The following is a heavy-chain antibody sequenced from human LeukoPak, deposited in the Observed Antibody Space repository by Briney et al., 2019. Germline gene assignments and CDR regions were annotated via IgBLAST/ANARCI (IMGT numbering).Heavy chain of an antibody. V-gene: IGHV3-23*01. CDR1: GFTFSSYA. CDR3: AKFMGYCSGGSGYSMDE. J-gene: IGHJ4*02. D-gene: IGHD2-15*01. CDR2: MTGSGGSR. Sequence: GGSLRLSCAGSGFTFSSYAMSWVRQAPGKGLEWVSAMTGSGGSRYYADSVKGRFTISRDNSKNTLYLQMNSLRAEDTAVYYCAKFMGYCSGGSGYSMDEWGQGTLVTVSS.